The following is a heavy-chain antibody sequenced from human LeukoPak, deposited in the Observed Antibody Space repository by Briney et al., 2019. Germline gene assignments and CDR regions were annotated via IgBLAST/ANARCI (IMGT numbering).Heavy chain of an antibody. V-gene: IGHV4-4*07. Sequence: PSETLSLTCTVSGGSISSYYWSWIRQPAGKGLELIGRIYTTGSTNYNPSLKSRVTISVDKSKNQFSLKLSSVTAADTAVYYCAREKEYANFDYWGQGTLVTVSS. CDR2: IYTTGST. J-gene: IGHJ4*02. CDR1: GGSISSYY. CDR3: AREKEYANFDY. D-gene: IGHD2-8*01.